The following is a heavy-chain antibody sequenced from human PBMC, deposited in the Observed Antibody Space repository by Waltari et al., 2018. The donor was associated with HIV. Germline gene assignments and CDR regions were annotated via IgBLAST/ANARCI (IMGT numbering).Heavy chain of an antibody. CDR3: AREYYDFWSGYYTTGLDV. D-gene: IGHD3-3*01. J-gene: IGHJ6*02. V-gene: IGHV3-7*03. CDR2: INQDGSQK. Sequence: DEQLVESGGGLVQPGESLRLPCEASGFTISSYWMTWVRQPPGKGLELVANINQDGSQKYYVDSVKGRFNISRDNSSNSIYLQLNNLTAGDTAVYYCAREYYDFWSGYYTTGLDVWGQGTTVIVS. CDR1: GFTISSYW.